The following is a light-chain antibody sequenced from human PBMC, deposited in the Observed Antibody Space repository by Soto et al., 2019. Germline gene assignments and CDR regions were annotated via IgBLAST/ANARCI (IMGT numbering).Light chain of an antibody. Sequence: HSVLTQPPSVSGAPGQRVTMSCTGSSSNTGAGYDVHWYQQLPGTAPKLLIYSNNNRPSGVPDRFSGSKSGTSASLAITGFQAEDEADYYCQSFDSSLSGWVFGGGTKLTVL. CDR2: SNN. V-gene: IGLV1-40*01. J-gene: IGLJ3*02. CDR3: QSFDSSLSGWV. CDR1: SSNTGAGYD.